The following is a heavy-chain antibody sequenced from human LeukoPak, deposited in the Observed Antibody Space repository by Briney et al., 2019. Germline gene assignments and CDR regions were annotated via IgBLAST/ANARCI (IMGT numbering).Heavy chain of an antibody. J-gene: IGHJ6*02. CDR2: ISGSGGST. Sequence: GGSLRLSCAASGFTFSSYAMSWVRQAPGKGLEWVSAISGSGGSTYYADSVKGRFTISRDNSKNTLYLQMNSLRAEDTAVYYCAKGDSSSWGICYYYYGMDVWGQGTTVTVSS. CDR1: GFTFSSYA. D-gene: IGHD6-13*01. V-gene: IGHV3-23*01. CDR3: AKGDSSSWGICYYYYGMDV.